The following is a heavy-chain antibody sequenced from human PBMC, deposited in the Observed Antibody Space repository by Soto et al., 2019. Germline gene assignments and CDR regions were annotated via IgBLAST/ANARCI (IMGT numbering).Heavy chain of an antibody. CDR1: GFTFSSYA. CDR2: ISGSGGST. CDR3: AKLLYDFWSGVYYFDY. J-gene: IGHJ4*02. V-gene: IGHV3-23*01. Sequence: GSLRRSCAAXGFTFSSYAMSWVRQAPGRGLEWVSAISGSGGSTYYADSVKGRFTISRDNSKNTLYLQMNSLRAEDTAVYYCAKLLYDFWSGVYYFDYWGQGTLVTVSS. D-gene: IGHD3-3*01.